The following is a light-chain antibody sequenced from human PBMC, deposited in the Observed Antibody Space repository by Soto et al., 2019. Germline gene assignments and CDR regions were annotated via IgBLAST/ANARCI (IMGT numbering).Light chain of an antibody. V-gene: IGLV3-21*04. CDR1: NIGSKS. J-gene: IGLJ2*01. Sequence: SYELTQPPSVSVAPGKTARITCGGNNIGSKSVHWYQQKPGQAPVLVIYYDSDRPSGIPERFSGSNSGKTATLTISRVEDGDEADYYCQVCDSSSDVVFGGGTKVTVL. CDR2: YDS. CDR3: QVCDSSSDVV.